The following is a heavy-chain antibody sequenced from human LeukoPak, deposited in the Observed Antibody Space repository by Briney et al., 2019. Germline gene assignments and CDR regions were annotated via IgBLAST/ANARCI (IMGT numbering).Heavy chain of an antibody. D-gene: IGHD2-2*01. CDR1: GYTFTGYY. CDR2: INPNSGGT. J-gene: IGHJ5*02. V-gene: IGHV1-2*02. CDR3: ARAGIVVVHYEDWEWFDP. Sequence: ASVKVCCKASGYTFTGYYMHWVRQAPGQGLEWMGWINPNSGGTNYAKKFQGRVTMTRDTSISTAYMELSRLRSDDTAVYYCARAGIVVVHYEDWEWFDPWGQGTLVTVSS.